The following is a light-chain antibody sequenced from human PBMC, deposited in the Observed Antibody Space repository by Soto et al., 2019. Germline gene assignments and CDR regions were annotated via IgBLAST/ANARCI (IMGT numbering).Light chain of an antibody. J-gene: IGLJ1*01. V-gene: IGLV2-14*01. CDR3: SSYTTSSSYV. Sequence: QSALTQPASVSGSPGQSITISCTGTSSDVGGFNYVSWYQQHPGKAPKLLIFDVYSRPSGIPNRFSGSKSGNTASLTISGLQAEDEADYYCSSYTTSSSYVFGAGTKATVL. CDR2: DVY. CDR1: SSDVGGFNY.